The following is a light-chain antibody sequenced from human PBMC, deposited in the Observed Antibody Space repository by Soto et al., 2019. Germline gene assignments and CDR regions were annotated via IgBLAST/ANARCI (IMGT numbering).Light chain of an antibody. CDR2: DAS. V-gene: IGKV3-11*01. Sequence: EIVLTQSPGTLSLSPGERATLSCGASQSVSSYLAWYQQKPGQAPTLLIYDASNRATGVPARFSGSGSGTDFTLTISSLEPEDFALYYCQQRNNWPPITFGQGTRLEIK. CDR1: QSVSSY. J-gene: IGKJ5*01. CDR3: QQRNNWPPIT.